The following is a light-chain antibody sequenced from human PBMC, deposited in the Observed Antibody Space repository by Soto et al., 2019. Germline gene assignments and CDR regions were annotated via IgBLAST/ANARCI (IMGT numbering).Light chain of an antibody. Sequence: QSALTQPASVSGSPGQSITISCTGTSSDVGGYNYVSWYQQNPGKAPKLMIYDVSHRPSGVSNRFSGSKSGNTASLTISGLQAEDEVDYYCSSYTSSSTLVFGTGTKLTVL. V-gene: IGLV2-14*01. CDR3: SSYTSSSTLV. CDR1: SSDVGGYNY. J-gene: IGLJ1*01. CDR2: DVS.